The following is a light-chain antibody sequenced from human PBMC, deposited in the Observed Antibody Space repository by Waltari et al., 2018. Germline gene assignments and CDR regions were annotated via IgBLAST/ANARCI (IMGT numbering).Light chain of an antibody. V-gene: IGLV3-1*01. CDR1: NLGDKY. Sequence: SYVLTQSPSVSVSPGQTVTITCSGDNLGDKYVSWYQKKPGQSPVLVIFQDTKRPSGIPARFSGSMSGDTATLTIGGTQPVDEADYFCQAWASSNYVFASGTKVTVL. J-gene: IGLJ1*01. CDR2: QDT. CDR3: QAWASSNYV.